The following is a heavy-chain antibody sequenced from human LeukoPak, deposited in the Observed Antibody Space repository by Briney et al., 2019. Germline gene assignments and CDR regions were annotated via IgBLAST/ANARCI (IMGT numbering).Heavy chain of an antibody. D-gene: IGHD3-10*01. CDR2: IYYSGST. Sequence: PSETLSLTCTVSGGSISSGGYYWSWIRQHPGKGLEWIGYIYYSGSTYYNPSLKSRVTISVDTSKNQFSLKLSSVTPEDTAVYYCAAEGGSGRLNWGQGTLVTVSS. J-gene: IGHJ4*02. CDR1: GGSISSGGYY. CDR3: AAEGGSGRLN. V-gene: IGHV4-31*03.